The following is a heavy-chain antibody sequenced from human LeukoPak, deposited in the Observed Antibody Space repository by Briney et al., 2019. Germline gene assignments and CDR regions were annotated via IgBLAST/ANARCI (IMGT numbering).Heavy chain of an antibody. J-gene: IGHJ4*02. CDR3: AIEITTVRGVKFDY. D-gene: IGHD3-10*01. CDR1: GYTFTGYY. V-gene: IGHV1-2*02. CDR2: INPNSGGT. Sequence: EASVKVSCKASGYTFTGYYMHWVRQAPGQGLEWMGWINPNSGGTNYAQKFQGRVTMTRDTSISTAYMELSRLRSDDTAVYYCAIEITTVRGVKFDYWGQGTLVTVSS.